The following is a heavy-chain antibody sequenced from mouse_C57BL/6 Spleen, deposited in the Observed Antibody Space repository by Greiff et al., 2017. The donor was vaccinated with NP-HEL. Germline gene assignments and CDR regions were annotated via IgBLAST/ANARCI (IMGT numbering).Heavy chain of an antibody. Sequence: EVKVVESGEGLVKPGGSLKLSCAASGFTFSSYAMSWVRQTPEKRLEWVAYISSGGDYIYYADTVKGRFTISRDNARNTLYLQMSSLKSEDTAMYYCTRDREGLGMDYWGQGTSVTVSS. CDR2: ISSGGDYI. V-gene: IGHV5-9-1*02. CDR1: GFTFSSYA. D-gene: IGHD3-3*01. J-gene: IGHJ4*01. CDR3: TRDREGLGMDY.